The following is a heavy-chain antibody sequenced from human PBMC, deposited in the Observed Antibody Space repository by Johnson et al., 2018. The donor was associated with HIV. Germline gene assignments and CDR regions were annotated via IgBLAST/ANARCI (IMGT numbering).Heavy chain of an antibody. CDR1: GFTFGDYA. J-gene: IGHJ3*02. V-gene: IGHV3-49*03. Sequence: VQLVESGGGLVQPGRSLRLSCTGSGFTFGDYAMTWFRQAPGKGLEWVGFIRSKADGGTTDYAASIKGRFTSSRDNAKKSLDLQMNSLRTEDTALYYCAKDISHDIVGTPDRAFDIWGQGTMVTVSS. CDR2: IRSKADGGTT. D-gene: IGHD1-26*01. CDR3: AKDISHDIVGTPDRAFDI.